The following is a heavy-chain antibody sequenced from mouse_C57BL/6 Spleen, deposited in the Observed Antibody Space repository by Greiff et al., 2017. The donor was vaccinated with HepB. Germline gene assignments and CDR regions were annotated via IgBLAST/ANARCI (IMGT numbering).Heavy chain of an antibody. CDR1: GFTFSSYA. J-gene: IGHJ4*01. D-gene: IGHD2-4*01. V-gene: IGHV5-9-1*02. Sequence: EVHLVESGEGLVKPGGSLKLSCAASGFTFSSYAMSWVRQTPEKRLEWVAYISSGGDYIYYADTVKGRFTISRDNARNTLYLQMSSLKSEDTAMYYCTREYDYDELHAMDYWGQGTSVTVSS. CDR3: TREYDYDELHAMDY. CDR2: ISSGGDYI.